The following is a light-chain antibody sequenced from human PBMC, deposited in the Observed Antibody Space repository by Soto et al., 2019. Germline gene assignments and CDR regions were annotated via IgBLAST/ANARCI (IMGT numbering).Light chain of an antibody. Sequence: EIQLTQSPSFLSASVGERVTITCRASQGINNNLAWYQQEPGKALKLLIYAASTLQSGVPSRFSGSGSGTEFTLTISSLQPEDFATYYCQHLSTYPGGTFGGGTKVEIK. CDR3: QHLSTYPGGT. V-gene: IGKV1-9*01. CDR1: QGINNN. CDR2: AAS. J-gene: IGKJ4*01.